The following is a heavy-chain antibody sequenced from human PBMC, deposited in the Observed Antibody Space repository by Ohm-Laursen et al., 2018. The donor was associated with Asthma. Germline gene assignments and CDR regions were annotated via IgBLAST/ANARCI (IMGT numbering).Heavy chain of an antibody. CDR2: ISYDSSLK. Sequence: SLRLSCSATGFSFRSYAMHWVRQAPGKGLEWLAVISYDSSLKYYADSVNGRFTISRDDFKSTLYLQMNSLRTDDTALYYCARDVMDWYSPALDFWGQGSLVTVSS. J-gene: IGHJ4*02. D-gene: IGHD3/OR15-3a*01. V-gene: IGHV3-30-3*01. CDR3: ARDVMDWYSPALDF. CDR1: GFSFRSYA.